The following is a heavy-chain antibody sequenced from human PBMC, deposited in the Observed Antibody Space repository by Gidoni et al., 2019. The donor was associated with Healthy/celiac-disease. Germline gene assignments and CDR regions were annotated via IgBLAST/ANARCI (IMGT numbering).Heavy chain of an antibody. J-gene: IGHJ4*02. Sequence: QVQLQESGPGLVKPSQTLYLTCTVSGGSISSGGYYWSWIRQHPGKGLEWIGYIYYSGSTYYNPSLKSRVTISVDTSKNQFSLKLSSVTAADTDVYYCARARGRRDIVGDYFDYWGQGTLVTVSS. CDR1: GGSISSGGYY. V-gene: IGHV4-31*03. CDR3: ARARGRRDIVGDYFDY. CDR2: IYYSGST. D-gene: IGHD2-15*01.